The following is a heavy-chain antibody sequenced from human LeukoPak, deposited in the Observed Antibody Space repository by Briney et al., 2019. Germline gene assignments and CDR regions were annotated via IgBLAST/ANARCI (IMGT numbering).Heavy chain of an antibody. CDR3: ARDFNSSARRSLGYYCGMDV. CDR1: GFTFSSYA. J-gene: IGHJ6*02. D-gene: IGHD2-2*01. V-gene: IGHV3-30*04. CDR2: ISYDGSNK. Sequence: PGGSLRLSCAASGFTFSSYAMHWVRQAPGKGLEWVAVISYDGSNKYYADSVKGRFTISRDNSKNTLYLQMNSLRAEDTAVYYCARDFNSSARRSLGYYCGMDVWGQGTTVTVSS.